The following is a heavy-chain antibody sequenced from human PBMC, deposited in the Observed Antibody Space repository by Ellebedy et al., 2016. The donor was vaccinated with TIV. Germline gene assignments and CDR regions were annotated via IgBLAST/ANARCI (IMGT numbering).Heavy chain of an antibody. CDR3: AEEGGSSRGASGMDV. D-gene: IGHD6-6*01. V-gene: IGHV3-30*18. Sequence: GEFLKISCVASGFTLSTYGMHWVRQTPNKGLEWVAFISTNGREKYYIDSVKGRFTISRDISKNTLYLQMNSLRVDDTAVYYCAEEGGSSRGASGMDVWGQGTAVVVSS. CDR1: GFTLSTYG. J-gene: IGHJ6*02. CDR2: ISTNGREK.